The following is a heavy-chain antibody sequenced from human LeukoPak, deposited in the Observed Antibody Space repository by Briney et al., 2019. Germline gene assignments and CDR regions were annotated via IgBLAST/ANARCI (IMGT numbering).Heavy chain of an antibody. CDR3: ARDDIAVAGYDY. CDR1: GYTFTSYY. Sequence: ASVKVSCKASGYTFTSYYMHWVRQAPGQGLEWMGRINPSGGSTSYAQKFQGRVTMTRDTSTSTAYMELSSLSSEDTAVYYCARDDIAVAGYDYWGQGTLVNVSS. V-gene: IGHV1-46*01. D-gene: IGHD6-19*01. CDR2: INPSGGST. J-gene: IGHJ4*02.